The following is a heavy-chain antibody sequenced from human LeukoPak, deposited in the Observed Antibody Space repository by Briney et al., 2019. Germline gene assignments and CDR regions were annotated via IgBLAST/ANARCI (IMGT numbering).Heavy chain of an antibody. CDR2: ISSSSSTI. V-gene: IGHV3-48*04. Sequence: GGSLRLSCAASGFTFNTFNMNWVRQAPGKGLEWVSYISSSSSTIYYADSVKGRFTISRDNAKNSLYLQMNSLRAEDTAVYYCARDAGAAGFDPWGQGTLVTVSS. CDR3: ARDAGAAGFDP. J-gene: IGHJ5*02. D-gene: IGHD7-27*01. CDR1: GFTFNTFN.